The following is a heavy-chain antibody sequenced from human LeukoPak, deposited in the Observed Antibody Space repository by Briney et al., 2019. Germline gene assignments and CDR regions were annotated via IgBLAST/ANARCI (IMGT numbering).Heavy chain of an antibody. J-gene: IGHJ4*02. D-gene: IGHD2-15*01. Sequence: GGSLRLSCAASGFTVSGNYMSWVRQAPGKGLEWVSVIYSGGSTYYADSVKGRFTISRDNSENTLYLQMNSLRAEGTAVYYCAKALGYCSGGSCYSLRYFDYWGQGTLVTVSS. V-gene: IGHV3-66*01. CDR3: AKALGYCSGGSCYSLRYFDY. CDR2: IYSGGST. CDR1: GFTVSGNY.